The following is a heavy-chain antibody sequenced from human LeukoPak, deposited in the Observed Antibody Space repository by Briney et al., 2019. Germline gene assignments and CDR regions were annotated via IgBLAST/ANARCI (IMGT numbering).Heavy chain of an antibody. CDR2: INHSGST. J-gene: IGHJ4*02. Sequence: PSETLSLTCAVYGGSFSGYYWSWIRQPPGKGLEWIGEINHSGSTNYSPSLKSRVTISVDTSKNQFSLKLSSVTAADTAVYYCAGRVQEGGPQYYFDYWGQGTLVTVSS. CDR3: AGRVQEGGPQYYFDY. D-gene: IGHD1-1*01. V-gene: IGHV4-34*01. CDR1: GGSFSGYY.